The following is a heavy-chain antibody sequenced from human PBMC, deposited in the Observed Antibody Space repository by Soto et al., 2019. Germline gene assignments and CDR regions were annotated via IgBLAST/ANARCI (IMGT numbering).Heavy chain of an antibody. V-gene: IGHV1-69*08. CDR2: IIPILGIA. D-gene: IGHD2-21*01. J-gene: IGHJ6*03. Sequence: QVQLVQSGAEVKKPGSSVKVSCKASGGTFSSYTISWVRQAPGQGLEWMGRIIPILGIANYAQKFQGRVTITADKSTSPAYMELSSLRSEHTAVYYGAREFLVAYSTYYYYYYMDVWGKGTTVTLSS. CDR3: AREFLVAYSTYYYYYYMDV. CDR1: GGTFSSYT.